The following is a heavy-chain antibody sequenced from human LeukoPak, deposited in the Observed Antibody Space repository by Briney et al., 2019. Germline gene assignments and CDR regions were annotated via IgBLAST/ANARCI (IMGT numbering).Heavy chain of an antibody. CDR2: ISSSSTTI. CDR1: GFTFSTYR. D-gene: IGHD4-17*01. CDR3: ARDSRDYVFDY. J-gene: IGHJ4*02. Sequence: GGSLRLSCAASGFTFSTYRMNWVRQAPGNGLEWVSYISSSSTTIHYADSVKGRFTISRDNAKNTLYFQMNSLRDADTAVYYCARDSRDYVFDYWGQGALVTVSS. V-gene: IGHV3-48*02.